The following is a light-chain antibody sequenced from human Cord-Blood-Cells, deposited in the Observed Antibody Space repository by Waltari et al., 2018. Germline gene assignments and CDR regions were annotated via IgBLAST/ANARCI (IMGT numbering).Light chain of an antibody. CDR2: DAS. CDR1: QDISHY. Sequence: DIQMTQSPSSLSASVGDRVTITCQASQDISHYLNWYQQKPGKAPKLLNYDASNLETGVPSRFSGSGSGTDFTFTISSLQPEDIATYYCQQYDNLPLTFGGGTKVEIK. CDR3: QQYDNLPLT. V-gene: IGKV1-33*01. J-gene: IGKJ4*01.